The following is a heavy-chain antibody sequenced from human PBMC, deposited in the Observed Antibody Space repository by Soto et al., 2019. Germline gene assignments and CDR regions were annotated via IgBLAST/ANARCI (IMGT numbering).Heavy chain of an antibody. D-gene: IGHD6-19*01. J-gene: IGHJ6*02. CDR3: ARHGIAVAGPLYYYGMDV. CDR2: INPNSGGT. V-gene: IGHV1-2*04. CDR1: GYTFIGYY. Sequence: ASVKVSCKASGYTFIGYYIHWVRQAPGQGLEWMGWINPNSGGTNYAQRFQGWVTMTRDRSISTAYMELSRLKSDDTAVYYCARHGIAVAGPLYYYGMDVWGQGTTVTVSS.